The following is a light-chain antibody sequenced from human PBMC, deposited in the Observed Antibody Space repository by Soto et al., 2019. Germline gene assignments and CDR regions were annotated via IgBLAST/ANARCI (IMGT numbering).Light chain of an antibody. CDR3: CAYAGRYTSI. Sequence: QSALTQPRSVSGSPRQSVTISCTGTSSDVGGYNYVSWYQQHPGKAPRLLVYDVYKRPSGVPDRFSGSKSGITASLTNSGLQAADEADYYCCAYAGRYTSIFGGGTKVTVL. V-gene: IGLV2-11*01. CDR1: SSDVGGYNY. CDR2: DVY. J-gene: IGLJ2*01.